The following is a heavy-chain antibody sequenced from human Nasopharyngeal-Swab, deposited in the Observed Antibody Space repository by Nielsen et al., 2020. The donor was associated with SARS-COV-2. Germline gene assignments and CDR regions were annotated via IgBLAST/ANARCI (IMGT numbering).Heavy chain of an antibody. V-gene: IGHV3-30*18. CDR1: GFTFSSYG. CDR2: ISYDGSNK. CDR3: AKDGDGSGSYGDYYYYYMDV. J-gene: IGHJ6*03. D-gene: IGHD3-10*01. Sequence: LTRAASGFTFSSYGMHWVRPAPGKGLEWVAVISYDGSNKYYADSVKGRFTISRDNSKNTLYLQMNSLRAEDTAVYYCAKDGDGSGSYGDYYYYYMDVWGKGTTVTVSS.